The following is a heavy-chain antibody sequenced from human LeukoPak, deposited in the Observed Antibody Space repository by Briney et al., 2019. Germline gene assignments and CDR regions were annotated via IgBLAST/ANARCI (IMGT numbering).Heavy chain of an antibody. V-gene: IGHV1-69*05. J-gene: IGHJ4*02. CDR3: AGSDYYDSSGYYYYFDY. CDR1: GGTFSSYA. D-gene: IGHD3-22*01. CDR2: IIPIFGTA. Sequence: GASVKVSCKASGGTFSSYAISWVRQAPGQGLEWMGGIIPIFGTANYAQKFQGRVTITTDESTSTAYMELSSLRSEDTAVYYCAGSDYYDSSGYYYYFDYWGQGTLVTVSS.